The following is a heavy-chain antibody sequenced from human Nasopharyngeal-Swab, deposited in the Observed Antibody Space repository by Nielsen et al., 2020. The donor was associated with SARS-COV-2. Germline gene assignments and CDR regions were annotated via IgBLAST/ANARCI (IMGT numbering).Heavy chain of an antibody. CDR2: ISRSGAYI. Sequence: GGSLRLSCAASGVTFTDFYMSWIRQAPGKGLEWLSYISRSGAYIYYAESVKGRSTISRDNAKNSLYLQMNSLSAEDTAVYYCATCDRNYYDSSGYYGPYCFGFDWGQGTLVTVSS. D-gene: IGHD3-22*01. V-gene: IGHV3-11*04. CDR1: GVTFTDFY. CDR3: ATCDRNYYDSSGYYGPYCFGFD. J-gene: IGHJ4*02.